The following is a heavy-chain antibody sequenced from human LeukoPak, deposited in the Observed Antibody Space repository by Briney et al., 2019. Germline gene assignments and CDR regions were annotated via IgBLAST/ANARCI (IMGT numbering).Heavy chain of an antibody. CDR2: LSSDGSNE. CDR1: GFTFSNYA. CDR3: AKVPLAYCGGDCYVHFDY. D-gene: IGHD2-21*02. Sequence: PGRSLRLSCATSGFTFSNYAMNWVRQAPGKGLEWVAVLSSDGSNEYYADSVKGRFTISRDNSKNTLYLQMNSLRAEDTAVYYCAKVPLAYCGGDCYVHFDYWGQGTLVTVSS. V-gene: IGHV3-30-3*01. J-gene: IGHJ4*02.